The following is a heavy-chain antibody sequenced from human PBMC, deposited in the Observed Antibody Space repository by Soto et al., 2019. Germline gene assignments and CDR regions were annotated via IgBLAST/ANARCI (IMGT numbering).Heavy chain of an antibody. J-gene: IGHJ5*02. CDR3: ERTYVPGIAGFDP. Sequence: PGGSLRLSCAASGFTFSNYFMHWVRQVPGEGLVWVSRMSGDGKTISYADSVKGRFTISRDNAKNTLYLQMNSLRVEDTAVYYCERTYVPGIAGFDPWGQGTLVTVSS. D-gene: IGHD1-1*01. CDR2: MSGDGKTI. V-gene: IGHV3-74*01. CDR1: GFTFSNYF.